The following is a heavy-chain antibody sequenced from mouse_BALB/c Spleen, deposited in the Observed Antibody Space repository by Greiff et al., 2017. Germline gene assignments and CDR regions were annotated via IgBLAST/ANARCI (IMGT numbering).Heavy chain of an antibody. V-gene: IGHV5-6-5*01. J-gene: IGHJ1*01. CDR2: ISSGGST. D-gene: IGHD1-1*01. Sequence: EVMLVESGGGLVKPGGSLKLSCAASGFTFSSYAMSWVRQTPEKRLEWVASISSGGSTYYPDSVKGRFTISRDNARNILYLQMSSLRSEDTAMYYCARGLRYWYFDVWGAGTTVTVSS. CDR1: GFTFSSYA. CDR3: ARGLRYWYFDV.